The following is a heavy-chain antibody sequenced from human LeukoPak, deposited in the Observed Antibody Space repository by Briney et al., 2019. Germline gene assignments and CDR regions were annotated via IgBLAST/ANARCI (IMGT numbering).Heavy chain of an antibody. J-gene: IGHJ1*01. V-gene: IGHV3-23*01. CDR1: GFTFNRNV. CDR3: ATKRGLTGPLEH. D-gene: IGHD3-9*01. CDR2: ISGSGDTT. Sequence: GGSLRLSCAASGFTFNRNVMNWVRQAPGKGLEWISGISGSGDTTYYTDSVKGRFIISRDNSKNTLSLQVNSLRAEDTAVYYCATKRGLTGPLEHWGQGILVTVSS.